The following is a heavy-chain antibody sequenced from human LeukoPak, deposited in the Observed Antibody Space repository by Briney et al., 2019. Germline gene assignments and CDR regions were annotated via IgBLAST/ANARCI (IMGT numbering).Heavy chain of an antibody. J-gene: IGHJ3*02. D-gene: IGHD2/OR15-2a*01. Sequence: ASVTVSCKASGYRFTGYYMHWVRQAPGQGLEWMGWINPNSGGTNYAQKFQGRVTMTRDTSISTAYMELSRLRSDDTAVYYCARTLGHTDAFDIWGQGTMVTVSS. CDR2: INPNSGGT. V-gene: IGHV1-2*02. CDR3: ARTLGHTDAFDI. CDR1: GYRFTGYY.